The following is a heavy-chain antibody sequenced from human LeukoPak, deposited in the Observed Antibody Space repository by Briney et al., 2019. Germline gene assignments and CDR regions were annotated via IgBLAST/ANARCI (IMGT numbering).Heavy chain of an antibody. D-gene: IGHD1-26*01. CDR2: ISAYNGNT. J-gene: IGHJ6*03. CDR1: GYTFTSYG. V-gene: IGHV1-18*01. Sequence: GASVKVSCKASGYTFTSYGISWVRQAPGQGLEWMGWISAYNGNTNYAQKLQGRVTMTTDTSTSTAYMELSSLRSEDTAVYYCARGRGSGSYFYYYYYMDVWGKGTTVTISS. CDR3: ARGRGSGSYFYYYYYMDV.